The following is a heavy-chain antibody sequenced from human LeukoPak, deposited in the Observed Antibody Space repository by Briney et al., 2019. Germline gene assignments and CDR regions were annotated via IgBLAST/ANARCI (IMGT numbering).Heavy chain of an antibody. Sequence: GGSLRLSCAASGFTFSSYSMNWVRQAPGKGLEWVSYISSSSSTIYYADSVKGRFTISRDNAKNSLYLQMNSLRVDDTAVYYCARHLYYGSGSYYFDYWGQGTLVTVSS. D-gene: IGHD3-10*01. CDR3: ARHLYYGSGSYYFDY. V-gene: IGHV3-48*01. CDR1: GFTFSSYS. J-gene: IGHJ4*02. CDR2: ISSSSSTI.